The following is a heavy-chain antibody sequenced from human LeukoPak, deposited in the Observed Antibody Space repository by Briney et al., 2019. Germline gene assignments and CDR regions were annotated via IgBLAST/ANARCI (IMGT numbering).Heavy chain of an antibody. CDR2: IYSGGEI. Sequence: GGSLRLSCAVSGFTVGDNYMSWVRLAPREGLERVAVIYSGGEIYYADSVKGRLTLSRDNSKNTLYLQMNSLRAEDTAVYYCARGVYRRNWHLDYWGQGIPVTVSS. CDR3: ARGVYRRNWHLDY. D-gene: IGHD1-14*01. CDR1: GFTVGDNY. J-gene: IGHJ4*02. V-gene: IGHV3-53*01.